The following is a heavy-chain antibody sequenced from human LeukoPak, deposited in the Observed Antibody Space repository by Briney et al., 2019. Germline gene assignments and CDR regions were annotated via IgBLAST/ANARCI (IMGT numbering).Heavy chain of an antibody. CDR2: SYYSGST. Sequence: PSETLSLTCTVSGGSISGSTYYWGWIRQTPGKGLEWIGSSYYSGSTYYNPSLKSRVTISVDTSKNQFSLKLSSVTAADTAVYFCARWGSGTSPFDDWGQGTLVTVSS. CDR1: GGSISGSTYY. CDR3: ARWGSGTSPFDD. J-gene: IGHJ4*02. V-gene: IGHV4-39*07. D-gene: IGHD3-16*01.